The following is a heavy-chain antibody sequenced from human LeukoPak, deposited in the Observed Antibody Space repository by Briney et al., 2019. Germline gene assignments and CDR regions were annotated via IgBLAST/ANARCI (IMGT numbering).Heavy chain of an antibody. CDR3: ARLRRDYYFDY. CDR2: FNGDDSGT. V-gene: IGHV3-74*01. Sequence: PGGSLRLSCAASGFTFSSYWMHWVRQAPRKGLVWVSYFNGDDSGTNYADSVQGRFTISRDNAKSTLYLQMNSLRAEDTAVYYCARLRRDYYFDYWGQGTLVTVSS. CDR1: GFTFSSYW. D-gene: IGHD3-3*01. J-gene: IGHJ4*02.